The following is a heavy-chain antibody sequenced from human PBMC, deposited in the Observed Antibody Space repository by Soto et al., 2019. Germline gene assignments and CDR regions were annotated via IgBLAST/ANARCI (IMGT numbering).Heavy chain of an antibody. CDR2: ISASNGNT. D-gene: IGHD1-26*01. CDR3: ARDMHAGFTHYFDP. CDR1: GYTFATYG. Sequence: VKVSCKASGYTFATYGFSWVRQAPGQGLEWMGWISASNGNTNYAQKLRGRVTMTTDTSTSTAYMELRSLRSDDTAVYYCARDMHAGFTHYFDPWGQGTLVTVSS. V-gene: IGHV1-18*01. J-gene: IGHJ5*02.